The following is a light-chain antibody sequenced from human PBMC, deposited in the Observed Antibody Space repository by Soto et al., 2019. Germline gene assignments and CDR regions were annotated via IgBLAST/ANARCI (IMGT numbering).Light chain of an antibody. CDR1: QSVDND. V-gene: IGKV3D-15*01. Sequence: EIVVTQSPATLPVYPGDRATLSCRASQSVDNDLAWYQQKPGQPPRLLIYDASTRATGIPARFSGSQSGTEFTLTISSLLSEDFAVYYCQQRSNWSYTFGQGTKLEIK. CDR3: QQRSNWSYT. CDR2: DAS. J-gene: IGKJ2*01.